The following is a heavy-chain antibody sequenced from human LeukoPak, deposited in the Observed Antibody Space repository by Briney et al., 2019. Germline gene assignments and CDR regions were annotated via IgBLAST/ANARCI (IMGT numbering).Heavy chain of an antibody. CDR2: IYSGGST. CDR3: AREPYSSSPFDI. V-gene: IGHV3-66*01. CDR1: GFTVSSNY. D-gene: IGHD6-13*01. J-gene: IGHJ3*02. Sequence: QPGGSLRLSCAASGFTVSSNYMSWVRQAPGKGLEWVSVIYSGGSTYYADSVKGRFTISRDNSKNTLYLQMNSLRAEDTAVYYCAREPYSSSPFDIWGHGTMVTVSS.